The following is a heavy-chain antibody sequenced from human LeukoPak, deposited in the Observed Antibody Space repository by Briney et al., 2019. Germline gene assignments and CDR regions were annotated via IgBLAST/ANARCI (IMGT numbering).Heavy chain of an antibody. Sequence: GASVNVSCKASGYTFTDYYMHWVRQAPGQGLEWMGWINCNSGGTNYAQKFQGRVTMTRDTSLSTVYMELRSLRSDDTAVYYCARRNTVIVAALEEYGDHWFLWGQGTMFTVSS. J-gene: IGHJ3*01. CDR1: GYTFTDYY. CDR3: ARRNTVIVAALEEYGDHWFL. V-gene: IGHV1-2*02. D-gene: IGHD3-22*01. CDR2: INCNSGGT.